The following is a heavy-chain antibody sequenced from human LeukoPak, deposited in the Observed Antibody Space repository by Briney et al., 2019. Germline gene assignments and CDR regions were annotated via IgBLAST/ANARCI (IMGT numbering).Heavy chain of an antibody. J-gene: IGHJ4*02. D-gene: IGHD6-19*01. Sequence: PGGSLRLSCAASGFTFSSYAMGWVRQAPGKGLEWVSAISGSGGSTYYADSVKGRFTISRDNSKNTLYLQMNSLRAEDTAVYYCAKQPGIAVAGTWDYWGQGTLVTVSS. CDR2: ISGSGGST. CDR1: GFTFSSYA. V-gene: IGHV3-23*01. CDR3: AKQPGIAVAGTWDY.